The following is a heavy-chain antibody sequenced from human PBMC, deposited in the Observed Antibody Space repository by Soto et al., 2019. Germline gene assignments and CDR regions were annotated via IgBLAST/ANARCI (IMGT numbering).Heavy chain of an antibody. CDR2: IIPIFGTA. J-gene: IGHJ4*02. Sequence: QVQLVQSGAEVKKPGSSVKVSCKASGGTFSSYAISWVRQAPGQGLEWMGGIIPIFGTANYAQKFQGRVTITADESTSTAYMELSSLRSEDTAVDYCARVGGYSYDSSGYFFDYWGQGTLVTVSS. CDR1: GGTFSSYA. CDR3: ARVGGYSYDSSGYFFDY. D-gene: IGHD3-22*01. V-gene: IGHV1-69*01.